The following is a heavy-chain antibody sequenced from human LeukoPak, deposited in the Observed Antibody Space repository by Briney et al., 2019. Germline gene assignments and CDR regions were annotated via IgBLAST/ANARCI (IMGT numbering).Heavy chain of an antibody. Sequence: GGSLRLSCAASGFTFSSYGMSWVRQAPGKGLEWVSAISGSGGATYSADSVKGRFTIPRDNSRNTLYLQMSSLRAEDTAVYYCARRNPWFDPWGQGTLVTVSS. V-gene: IGHV3-23*01. CDR1: GFTFSSYG. J-gene: IGHJ5*02. CDR3: ARRNPWFDP. CDR2: ISGSGGAT.